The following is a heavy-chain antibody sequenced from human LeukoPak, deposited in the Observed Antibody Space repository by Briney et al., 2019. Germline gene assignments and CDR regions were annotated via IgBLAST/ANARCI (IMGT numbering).Heavy chain of an antibody. CDR1: GFTVSSNY. Sequence: GGSLRLSCAASGFTVSSNYMSWVRQAPGKGLEWVSSISSSSSYIYYADSVKGRFTISGDNAKNSLYLQMNSLRAEDTAVYYCARAPSIVGATLDYWGQGTLVTVSS. CDR2: ISSSSSYI. J-gene: IGHJ4*02. CDR3: ARAPSIVGATLDY. V-gene: IGHV3-21*01. D-gene: IGHD1-26*01.